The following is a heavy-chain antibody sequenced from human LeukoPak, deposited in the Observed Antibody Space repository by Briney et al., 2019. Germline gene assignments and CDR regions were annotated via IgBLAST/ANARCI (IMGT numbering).Heavy chain of an antibody. J-gene: IGHJ3*02. D-gene: IGHD6-19*01. CDR1: GGSISSGSYY. Sequence: SQTLSLTCTVSGGSISSGSYYWSWIRQPAGKGLEWIGRIYTNGSTNYSPSLKSRVTISVDTSKNQFSLKLSSVTAADTAVYYCARGGSGWSDGAFDIWGQGTMVTVSS. V-gene: IGHV4-61*02. CDR2: IYTNGST. CDR3: ARGGSGWSDGAFDI.